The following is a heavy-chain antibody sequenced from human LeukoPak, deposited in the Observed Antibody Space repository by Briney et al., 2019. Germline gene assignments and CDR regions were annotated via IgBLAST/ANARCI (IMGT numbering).Heavy chain of an antibody. J-gene: IGHJ4*02. CDR2: IYYSGST. Sequence: TLSLTCTVSGGSISSGDYYWSWIRQPPGKGLEWIGYIYYSGSTYYNPSLKSRVTISVDTSKNQFSLKLSSVTAADTAVYYCAREGLTTVTKFDYWGQGTLVTVSS. CDR3: AREGLTTVTKFDY. V-gene: IGHV4-30-4*01. D-gene: IGHD4-17*01. CDR1: GGSISSGDYY.